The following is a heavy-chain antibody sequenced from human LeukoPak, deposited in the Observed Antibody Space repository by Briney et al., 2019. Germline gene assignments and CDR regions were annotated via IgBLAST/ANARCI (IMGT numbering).Heavy chain of an antibody. V-gene: IGHV3-23*01. CDR2: ISGSGGST. D-gene: IGHD3-16*01. CDR3: AKGGVWPVPYFDY. Sequence: GGSLRLSCAASGFTFSSYAMSWVRHAPGKGLEWVSAISGSGGSTYYADSVEGRFTISRDKSKNTLYLQMNSLRAEDTAVYYCAKGGVWPVPYFDYWGQGTLVTVSS. CDR1: GFTFSSYA. J-gene: IGHJ4*02.